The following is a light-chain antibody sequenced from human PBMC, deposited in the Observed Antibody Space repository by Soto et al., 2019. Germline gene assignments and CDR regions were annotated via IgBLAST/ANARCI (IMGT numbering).Light chain of an antibody. CDR1: QDITNS. CDR2: DAS. Sequence: DIRMTQSPSSLSASVGDSVTITCQASQDITNSLNWYQQKPGKAPKLLIYDASDLERGVPSRFSGSGSGTAFSFTISSLQPEDFATYFCQQYNNLPLTFGPGTTVDIK. CDR3: QQYNNLPLT. V-gene: IGKV1-33*01. J-gene: IGKJ3*01.